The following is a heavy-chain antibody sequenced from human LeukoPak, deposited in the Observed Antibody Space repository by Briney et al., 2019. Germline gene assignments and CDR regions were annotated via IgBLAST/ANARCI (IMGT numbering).Heavy chain of an antibody. Sequence: PSETLSLTCTVSGGSITSANYYWNWIRQPAGKGLEWIGEIYHSGSTNYNPSLKSRVTISVDKSKNQFSLKLSSVTAADTAVYYCARVFRHRMVYAHVRYNWFDPWGQGTLVTVSS. CDR2: IYHSGST. D-gene: IGHD2-8*01. J-gene: IGHJ5*02. CDR3: ARVFRHRMVYAHVRYNWFDP. V-gene: IGHV4-61*10. CDR1: GGSITSANYY.